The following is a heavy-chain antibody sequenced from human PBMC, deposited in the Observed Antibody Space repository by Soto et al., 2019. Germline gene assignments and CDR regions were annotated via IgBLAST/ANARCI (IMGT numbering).Heavy chain of an antibody. Sequence: GSVTVSCTASGYGFAICGISWVRQAPGQGLEWMGWISAYNGNKNYAQKLQGRVPMTTDTSTSTAYMELRRLSSDKIAAYYYARAASGDSVVVLAAMIHWGQGTLVTVSS. CDR1: GYGFAICG. CDR2: ISAYNGNK. V-gene: IGHV1-18*03. CDR3: ARAASGDSVVVLAAMIH. J-gene: IGHJ4*02. D-gene: IGHD2-2*01.